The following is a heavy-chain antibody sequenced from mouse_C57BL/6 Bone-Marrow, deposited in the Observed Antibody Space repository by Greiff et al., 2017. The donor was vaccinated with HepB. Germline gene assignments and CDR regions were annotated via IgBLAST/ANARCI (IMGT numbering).Heavy chain of an antibody. J-gene: IGHJ3*01. V-gene: IGHV1-84*01. D-gene: IGHD2-3*01. CDR3: AREGDGPWFAY. CDR1: GYTFTDYY. CDR2: IYPGSGNT. Sequence: VQLQQSGPELVKPGASVKISCKASGYTFTDYYINWVKQRPGQGLEWIGGIYPGSGNTKYNEKFKGKATLTVDKSSSTAYMQLSSLTSEDSAVYCCAREGDGPWFAYWGQGTLVTVSA.